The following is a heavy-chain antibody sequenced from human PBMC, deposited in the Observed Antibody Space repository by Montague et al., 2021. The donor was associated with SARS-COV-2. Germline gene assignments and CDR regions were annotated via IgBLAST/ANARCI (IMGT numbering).Heavy chain of an antibody. Sequence: SETLSLTCTVSRGSLRLTSYHWGWMRPPPGKGLEWIRSIYHTGSTYYDPSLGSRITMSVDNSKNQFSLMLTSVTAAATAVYYCANFYSGSYNYWGHGSLVTVSS. D-gene: IGHD1-26*01. CDR2: IYHTGST. V-gene: IGHV4-39*01. J-gene: IGHJ4*01. CDR1: RGSLRLTSYH. CDR3: ANFYSGSYNY.